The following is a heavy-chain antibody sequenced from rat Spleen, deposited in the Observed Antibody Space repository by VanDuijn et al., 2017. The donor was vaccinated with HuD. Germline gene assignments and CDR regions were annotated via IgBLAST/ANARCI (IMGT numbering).Heavy chain of an antibody. CDR1: GFTFSDYY. CDR3: VRLSNNHGYWYFDF. CDR2: ISYDGSST. J-gene: IGHJ1*01. V-gene: IGHV5-29*01. D-gene: IGHD1-5*01. Sequence: EVQLVESDGALVQPGRSLKLSCATSGFTFSDYYMAWVRQAPTKGLEWVATISYDGSSTYYRDSVMGRFTISRDDGESTLYLQMNSLRSEDTATYYCVRLSNNHGYWYFDFWGPGTMVTVSS.